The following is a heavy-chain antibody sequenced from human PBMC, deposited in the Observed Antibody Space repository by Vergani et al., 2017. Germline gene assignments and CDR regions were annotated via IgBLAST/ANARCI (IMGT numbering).Heavy chain of an antibody. CDR2: NYNSGNG. J-gene: IGHJ2*01. V-gene: IGHV4-39*01. CDR3: ASGKYYSDSTSHFRGRYFDV. Sequence: QMQLQESGPGLVKASETLSLTCTVSGDSIISRSYYWGWLRQPPGKGLEWIGSNYNSGNGDSCSSLKSRVTISADTSKNQFSLRLTSVTAADTAVYYCASGKYYSDSTSHFRGRYFDVWGRGTLVTVPS. CDR1: GDSIISRSYY. D-gene: IGHD3-16*01.